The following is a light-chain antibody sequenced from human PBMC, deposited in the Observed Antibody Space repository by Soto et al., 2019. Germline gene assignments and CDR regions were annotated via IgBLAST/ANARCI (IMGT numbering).Light chain of an antibody. Sequence: QSVLTQPPSASGTPGQRVTISCSGSSSNIGSNHVYWYQQLPGTAPKLLIYKNNQRPSGVPDRFSGSKSGTSASLAISGLRSDDEADYYCAAWDDSLSGHWVFGGGTQLTVL. V-gene: IGLV1-47*01. CDR1: SSNIGSNH. CDR3: AAWDDSLSGHWV. CDR2: KNN. J-gene: IGLJ3*02.